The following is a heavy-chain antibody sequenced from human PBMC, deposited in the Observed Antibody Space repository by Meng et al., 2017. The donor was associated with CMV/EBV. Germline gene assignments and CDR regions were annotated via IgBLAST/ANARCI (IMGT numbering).Heavy chain of an antibody. CDR3: ARFPGRGGMDV. CDR2: IYYSGST. J-gene: IGHJ6*02. V-gene: IGHV4-61*05. CDR1: GGSISSSSYY. Sequence: SETLSLTCTVSGGSISSSSYYWGWIRQPPGKGLEWIGYIYYSGSTNYNPSLKSRVTISVDTSKNQFSLKLSSVTAADTAVYYCARFPGRGGMDVWGQGTTVTVSS. D-gene: IGHD3-10*01.